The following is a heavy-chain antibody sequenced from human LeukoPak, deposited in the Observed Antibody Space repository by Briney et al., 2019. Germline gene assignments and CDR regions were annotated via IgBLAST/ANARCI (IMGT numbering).Heavy chain of an antibody. Sequence: SETLSLTCTVSGGSISSSSYYWGWIRQPPGRGLEWIGSIYYSGSTTYNPSLKSRVTISVDTSKNQFSLKLSSVTAADTAVYYCARGPWEYSSGDCWGQGTLVTVSS. CDR2: IYYSGST. CDR1: GGSISSSSYY. D-gene: IGHD6-19*01. CDR3: ARGPWEYSSGDC. V-gene: IGHV4-39*07. J-gene: IGHJ4*02.